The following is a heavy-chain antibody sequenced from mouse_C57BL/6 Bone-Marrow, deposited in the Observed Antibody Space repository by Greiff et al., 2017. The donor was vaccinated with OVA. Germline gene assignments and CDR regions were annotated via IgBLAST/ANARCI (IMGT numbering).Heavy chain of an antibody. CDR3: AREGRSLPPLDFDY. CDR1: GYSFTDYN. CDR2: LNPNYGTT. V-gene: IGHV1-39*01. Sequence: EVQLQQSGPELVKPGASVMISCKASGYSFTDYNMNWVKQSNGKSLEWIGVLNPNYGTTSYNQKFKGKATLTVDQSSSTVYMQLNSLTSEDSAVYYCAREGRSLPPLDFDYWGQGTTLTVSS. D-gene: IGHD5-5*01. J-gene: IGHJ2*01.